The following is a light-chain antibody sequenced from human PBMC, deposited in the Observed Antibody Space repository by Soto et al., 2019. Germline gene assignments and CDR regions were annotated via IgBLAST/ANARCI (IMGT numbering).Light chain of an antibody. CDR2: GAS. CDR3: QQHNNWPFT. J-gene: IGKJ2*01. CDR1: QSGSSN. V-gene: IGKV3-15*01. Sequence: EIVMTQSPATLSVSPGERATLSCRASQSGSSNLAWYQQRPGQAPRLLIYGASTRATGIPARLSGSGSGTEFTLTISSLQSEDFAVYYCQQHNNWPFTFGQGTKLEIK.